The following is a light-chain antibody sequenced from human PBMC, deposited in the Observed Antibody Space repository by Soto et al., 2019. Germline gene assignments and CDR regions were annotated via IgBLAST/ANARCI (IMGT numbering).Light chain of an antibody. CDR3: HQYGNSPWT. CDR2: WAS. Sequence: DIVMTQSPDSLALSLGERATINCKSSQSVLYSPNNKNYLAWYQQKPGQPPKLLLYWASMRESGVPDRFSSSASGTDFPLTISSLRAEDVAVYYCHQYGNSPWTFGPGTKVEIK. J-gene: IGKJ1*01. V-gene: IGKV4-1*01. CDR1: QSVLYSPNNKNY.